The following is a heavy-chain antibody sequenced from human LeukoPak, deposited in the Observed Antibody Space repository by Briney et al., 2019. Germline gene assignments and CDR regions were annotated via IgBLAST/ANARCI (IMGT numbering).Heavy chain of an antibody. CDR3: ARQLWLPDAFDI. V-gene: IGHV4-39*01. Sequence: SETLSLTCTVSGGSITSGTYYWGWFRPPPGKGLEWIGSIYYTRSTYYNPSLKSRVTISVDTSKNQFSLKLSSATAADTAVYYCARQLWLPDAFDIWGQGTMVTVSS. J-gene: IGHJ3*02. D-gene: IGHD5-18*01. CDR2: IYYTRST. CDR1: GGSITSGTYY.